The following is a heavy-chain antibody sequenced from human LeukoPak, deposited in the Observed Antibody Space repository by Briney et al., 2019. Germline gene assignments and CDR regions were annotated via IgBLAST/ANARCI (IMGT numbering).Heavy chain of an antibody. V-gene: IGHV4-4*02. Sequence: SETLSLTCAVSGGSISSSNWWSWVRQPPGKGLEWIGEIYHSGSTNYNPSLKSRVTISVDKSKNQFSLKLSSVTAADTAVYYCARGESSSAHGGMDVWGQGTTVTVSS. CDR1: GGSISSSNW. D-gene: IGHD6-6*01. CDR3: ARGESSSAHGGMDV. CDR2: IYHSGST. J-gene: IGHJ6*02.